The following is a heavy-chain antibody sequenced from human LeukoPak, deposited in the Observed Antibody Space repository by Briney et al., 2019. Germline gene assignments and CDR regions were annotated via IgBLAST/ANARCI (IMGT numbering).Heavy chain of an antibody. V-gene: IGHV5-51*01. CDR3: ARQKAGFGDEPNIEY. J-gene: IGHJ4*02. Sequence: GESLKISCKGSGYSFTSYWIGWVRQMPGKGLEWMGIIYPGDSDTRYSPSFQGQVTISADKSISTAYLQWSSLKASDTAMYYCARQKAGFGDEPNIEYWGQGTLVTVSS. D-gene: IGHD3-10*01. CDR2: IYPGDSDT. CDR1: GYSFTSYW.